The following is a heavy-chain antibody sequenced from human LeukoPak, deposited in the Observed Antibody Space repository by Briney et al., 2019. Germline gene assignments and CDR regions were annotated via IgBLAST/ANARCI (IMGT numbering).Heavy chain of an antibody. CDR2: ISSGSGYI. CDR1: GFTFSSYS. V-gene: IGHV3-21*01. J-gene: IGHJ4*02. CDR3: ARDRSRVSDY. Sequence: PGKSLRLSCAASGFTFSSYSMNWVRQAPGKGLEWVSAISSGSGYIYYADSVEGRFTISRDNAKNSLYLQMNSLRAEDTAVYYCARDRSRVSDYWGQGTLVTVSS.